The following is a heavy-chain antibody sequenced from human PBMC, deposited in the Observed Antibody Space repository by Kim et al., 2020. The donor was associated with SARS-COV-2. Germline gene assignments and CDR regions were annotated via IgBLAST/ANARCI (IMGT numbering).Heavy chain of an antibody. CDR2: ISGSGGST. D-gene: IGHD3-10*01. V-gene: IGHV3-23*01. J-gene: IGHJ6*02. CDR1: GFTFSSYA. CDR3: AKTDAAVRGVIITYYGMDV. Sequence: GGSLRLSCAASGFTFSSYAMSWVRQAPGKGLEWVSAISGSGGSTYYADSVKGRFTISRDNSKNTLYLQMNSLRAEDTAVYYCAKTDAAVRGVIITYYGMDVWGQGTTVTVSS.